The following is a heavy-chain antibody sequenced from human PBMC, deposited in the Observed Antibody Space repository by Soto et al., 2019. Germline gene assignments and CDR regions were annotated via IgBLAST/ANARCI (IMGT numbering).Heavy chain of an antibody. CDR3: AREGYYSGSGTYSPPRYYGMDV. CDR1: GYTFSSYG. Sequence: QVQLVQSGAEVKRAGASVKVSCKASGYTFSSYGLSWVRQAPGQGLEWMGWISDYNGNTHYAQKFQGRVIMTTDTSTRTADMEVRSLRSDDTAVYFCAREGYYSGSGTYSPPRYYGMDVWGQGTTVTVSS. J-gene: IGHJ6*02. CDR2: ISDYNGNT. D-gene: IGHD3-10*01. V-gene: IGHV1-18*01.